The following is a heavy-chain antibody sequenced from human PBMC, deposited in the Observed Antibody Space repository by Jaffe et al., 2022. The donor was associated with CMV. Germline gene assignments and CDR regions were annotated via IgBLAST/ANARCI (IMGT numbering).Heavy chain of an antibody. CDR3: ARMVGRGQPDFDY. Sequence: QVTLKESGPVLVKPTETLTLTCTVSGFSLSNARLGVSWIRQPPGKALEWLAHIFSNDEKFYSTSLKSRLTISKDTSKSQVVLTMTNMDPVDTATYFCARMVGRGQPDFDYWGQGTLVTVSS. D-gene: IGHD3-10*01. J-gene: IGHJ4*02. CDR1: GFSLSNARLG. CDR2: IFSNDEK. V-gene: IGHV2-26*01.